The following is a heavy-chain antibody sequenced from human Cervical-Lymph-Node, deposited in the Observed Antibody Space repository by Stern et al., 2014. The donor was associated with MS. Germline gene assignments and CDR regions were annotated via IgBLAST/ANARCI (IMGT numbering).Heavy chain of an antibody. Sequence: VQLVESGGDLVKPGGSLRLSCAGSGFTFSDFYINWIRQAPGKGLEWVSSISSGANVKYYADSVKGRFTISRDNAKRSVSLQMNSLRVEDTAVYYCARSRANWGQGTVVTVSS. V-gene: IGHV3-11*01. CDR1: GFTFSDFY. CDR3: ARSRAN. CDR2: ISSGANVK. J-gene: IGHJ4*02.